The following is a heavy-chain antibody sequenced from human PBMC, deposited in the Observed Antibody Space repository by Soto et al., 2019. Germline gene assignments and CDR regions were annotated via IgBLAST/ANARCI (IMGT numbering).Heavy chain of an antibody. CDR2: ISGSGGSA. D-gene: IGHD3-9*01. CDR3: AKASDYDDILAGLH. Sequence: EVQLLESGGGLVQPGGSLRISCAASGFTFSSYAMNWVRQAPGKGLECLSTISGSGGSAYYADSVKGRFTITRDNSKNTMQLQMNSLRAEDTAVYYCAKASDYDDILAGLHWGQGTLVTVSA. J-gene: IGHJ4*02. CDR1: GFTFSSYA. V-gene: IGHV3-23*01.